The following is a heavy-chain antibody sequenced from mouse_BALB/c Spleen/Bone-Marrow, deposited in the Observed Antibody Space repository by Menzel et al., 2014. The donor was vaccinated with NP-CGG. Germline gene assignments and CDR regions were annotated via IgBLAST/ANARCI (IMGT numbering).Heavy chain of an antibody. V-gene: IGHV1S41*01. D-gene: IGHD1-1*01. CDR3: ARGGDYYGSSSFAY. CDR2: IAPGSGST. Sequence: DLVKPGASVKLSCKASGYTFTSYWINWIKQRPGQGLEWIGRIAPGSGSTYYNEMFKGKATLTVDTSSSTAYIQLSSLSSEDSAVYFCARGGDYYGSSSFAYWSQGTLVNVSA. J-gene: IGHJ3*01. CDR1: GYTFTSYW.